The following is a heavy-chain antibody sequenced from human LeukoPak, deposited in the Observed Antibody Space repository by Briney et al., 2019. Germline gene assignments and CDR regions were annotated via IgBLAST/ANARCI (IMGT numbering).Heavy chain of an antibody. CDR2: IYYSGST. Sequence: SETLSLTCTVSGGSISSYYWSWIRQPPGKGLEWIGYIYYSGSTNYNPSLMSRVTISVDTSKNQFSLKLSSVTAADTAVYYCARGRQWQERDYWGQGTLVTVSS. D-gene: IGHD6-19*01. J-gene: IGHJ4*02. CDR1: GGSISSYY. CDR3: ARGRQWQERDY. V-gene: IGHV4-59*01.